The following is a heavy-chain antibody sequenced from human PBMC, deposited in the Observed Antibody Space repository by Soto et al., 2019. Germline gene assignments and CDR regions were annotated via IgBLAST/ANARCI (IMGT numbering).Heavy chain of an antibody. Sequence: PGGSLRLSCAASGFTFSSYGMHWFRQAPGKGLEWVAVISYDGSNKYYADSVKGRFTISRDNSKNTLYLQMNSLRAEDTAVYYWARIYGDYDAFDIWGQGTRVTVSS. CDR1: GFTFSSYG. CDR3: ARIYGDYDAFDI. J-gene: IGHJ3*02. CDR2: ISYDGSNK. V-gene: IGHV3-30*03. D-gene: IGHD4-17*01.